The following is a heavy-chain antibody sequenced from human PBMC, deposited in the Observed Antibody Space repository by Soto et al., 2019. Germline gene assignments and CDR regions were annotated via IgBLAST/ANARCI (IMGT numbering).Heavy chain of an antibody. D-gene: IGHD6-19*01. J-gene: IGHJ4*02. Sequence: GASVKVSCKASGYTLASYYRHWVRQAPGQGLEWMGIINPSGGSTSYAQKFQGRVTMTRDTSTSTVYMELSSLRSEDTAVYYCASPQIGTPTVAAMVWGQGTLVTVSS. CDR1: GYTLASYY. CDR2: INPSGGST. V-gene: IGHV1-46*03. CDR3: ASPQIGTPTVAAMV.